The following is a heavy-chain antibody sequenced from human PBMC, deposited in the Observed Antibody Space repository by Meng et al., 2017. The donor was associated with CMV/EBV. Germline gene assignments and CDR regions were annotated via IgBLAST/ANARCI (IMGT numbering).Heavy chain of an antibody. J-gene: IGHJ4*02. V-gene: IGHV1-2*02. CDR2: IIPNSGGT. Sequence: ASVKVSCKASGYTFTGYYMHWVRQAPGQGLEWMGWIIPNSGGTNYAQKFQGRVTMTRDTSISTAYMELSRLRSDDTAVYYCARVREYSSSSEFDYWGQGTLVTVSS. CDR3: ARVREYSSSSEFDY. CDR1: GYTFTGYY. D-gene: IGHD6-6*01.